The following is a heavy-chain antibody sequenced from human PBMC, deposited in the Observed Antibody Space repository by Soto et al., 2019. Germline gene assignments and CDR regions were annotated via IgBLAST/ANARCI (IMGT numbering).Heavy chain of an antibody. V-gene: IGHV1-69*04. Sequence: QVQLVQSGAEVKRPGSSVKVSCKASGDTFSFYSINWGHQAPGLGLEWMGRVNPILSMSNYAQRFQGRVTMTADKSTSTAYMELSGLRSEDTAMYYCATSYGSGYRAFDYWGQGALVTVSS. D-gene: IGHD3-10*01. CDR3: ATSYGSGYRAFDY. CDR2: VNPILSMS. J-gene: IGHJ4*02. CDR1: GDTFSFYS.